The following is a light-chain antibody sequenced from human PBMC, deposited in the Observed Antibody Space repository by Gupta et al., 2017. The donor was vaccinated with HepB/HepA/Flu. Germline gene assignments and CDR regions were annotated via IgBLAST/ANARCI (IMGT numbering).Light chain of an antibody. CDR1: QSISSY. CDR3: QQSYSTLRT. V-gene: IGKV1-39*01. J-gene: IGKJ1*01. CDR2: AAS. Sequence: DIQMTQSTPSPSALVGDRVTITCRASQSISSYLNWYQQKPGKAPKLLIYAASSLQSGVPSRFSGSGSGTDFTLTISSLQPEDFATYYCQQSYSTLRTFGQGTKVEIK.